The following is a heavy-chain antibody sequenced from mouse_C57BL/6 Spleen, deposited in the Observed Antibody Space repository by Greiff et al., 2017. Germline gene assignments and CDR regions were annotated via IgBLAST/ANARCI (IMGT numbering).Heavy chain of an antibody. V-gene: IGHV1-82*01. CDR3: ARGDSSGYAWFAY. J-gene: IGHJ3*01. CDR1: GYAFSSSW. D-gene: IGHD3-2*02. Sequence: VKLMESGPELVKPGASVKISCKASGYAFSSSWMNWVKQRPGKGLEWIGRIYPGDGDTNYNGKFKGKATLTADKSSSTAYMQLSSLTSEDSAVYFCARGDSSGYAWFAYWGQGTLVTVSA. CDR2: IYPGDGDT.